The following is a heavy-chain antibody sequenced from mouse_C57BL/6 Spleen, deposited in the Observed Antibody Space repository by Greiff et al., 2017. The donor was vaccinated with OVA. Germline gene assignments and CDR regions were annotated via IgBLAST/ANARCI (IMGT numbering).Heavy chain of an antibody. Sequence: DVKLVESGGDLVKPGGSLKLSCAASGFTFSSYGMSWVRQTPDKRLEWVATISRGGSYTYYPDSVKGRFTISRDNATNTLYLQMSSLKSADTAMYYCARHSNNAKDYWGQGTSVTVSS. CDR2: ISRGGSYT. V-gene: IGHV5-6*02. D-gene: IGHD2-5*01. CDR1: GFTFSSYG. J-gene: IGHJ4*01. CDR3: ARHSNNAKDY.